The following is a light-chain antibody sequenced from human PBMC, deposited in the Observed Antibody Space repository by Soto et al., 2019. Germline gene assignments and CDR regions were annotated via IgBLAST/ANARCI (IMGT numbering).Light chain of an antibody. CDR3: QQYNNWPRT. Sequence: EIVMTQTTSTLSVAPGERATLSCMASQSVSSNLAWYQQKPGQAPRLLIYGASTRATGIPARFSGSGSGTEFTLTISSLQSEDFAVYYCQQYNNWPRTFGQGTIVDVK. CDR2: GAS. CDR1: QSVSSN. V-gene: IGKV3-15*01. J-gene: IGKJ1*01.